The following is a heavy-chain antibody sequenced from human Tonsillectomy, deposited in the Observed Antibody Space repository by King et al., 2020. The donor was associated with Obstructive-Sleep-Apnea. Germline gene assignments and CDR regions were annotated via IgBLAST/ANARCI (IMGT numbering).Heavy chain of an antibody. CDR3: ARAPSPHRDSGGYYLDY. D-gene: IGHD3-22*01. Sequence: HVQLVESGGGVVQPGRSLRLSCAASGFTFSNYAMDWVRQAPGKGLEWVAVISYDGSKTYYADSVKGRFTISRDNSKNTLYLQMNSLRAEDTDVYYCARAPSPHRDSGGYYLDYWGQGTLVTVSS. CDR2: ISYDGSKT. CDR1: GFTFSNYA. V-gene: IGHV3-30*04. J-gene: IGHJ4*02.